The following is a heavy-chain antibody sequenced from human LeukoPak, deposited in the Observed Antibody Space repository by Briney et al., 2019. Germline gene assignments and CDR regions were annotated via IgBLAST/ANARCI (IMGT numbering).Heavy chain of an antibody. CDR3: ARSGGRGWYPADY. Sequence: GGSLRLSCAASGFTFSSYGMQWVRQAPGKGLEGVAVIWYDGSSKDYTDSVNGRFTISRDNSKDTLYLQMNSLRADDTGIYYCARSGGRGWYPADYWGQGTLVTVSS. CDR2: IWYDGSSK. D-gene: IGHD6-19*01. J-gene: IGHJ4*02. V-gene: IGHV3-33*01. CDR1: GFTFSSYG.